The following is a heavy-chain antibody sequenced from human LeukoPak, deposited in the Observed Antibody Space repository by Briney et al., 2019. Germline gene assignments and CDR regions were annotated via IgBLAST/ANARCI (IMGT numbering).Heavy chain of an antibody. V-gene: IGHV3-48*04. CDR2: ISSSGSTI. D-gene: IGHD3-10*02. CDR1: GFTFSSYT. J-gene: IGHJ6*04. CDR3: AELGITMIGGV. Sequence: GGSLRLSCVASGFTFSSYTMNWVRQAPGKGLEWVSYISSSGSTIYYADSVKGRFTISRDNAKNSLYLQMNSLRAEDTAVYYCAELGITMIGGVWGKGTTVTISS.